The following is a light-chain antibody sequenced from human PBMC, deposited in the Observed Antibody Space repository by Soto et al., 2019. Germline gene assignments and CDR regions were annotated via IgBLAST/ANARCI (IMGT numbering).Light chain of an antibody. CDR2: AAS. J-gene: IGKJ1*01. Sequence: AIQMTQSPSSLSASVGERVTITCRASQGIRNDLGWYQQKPGKAPKLLIYAASSLQSGVPSRFSGSGSATDFTLTISSLQPEDFATYYCLQDYNSPQTFGQGTKVEIK. CDR3: LQDYNSPQT. V-gene: IGKV1-6*01. CDR1: QGIRND.